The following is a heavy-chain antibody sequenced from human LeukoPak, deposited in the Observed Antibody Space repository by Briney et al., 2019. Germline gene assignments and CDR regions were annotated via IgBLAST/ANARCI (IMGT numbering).Heavy chain of an antibody. J-gene: IGHJ6*03. Sequence: SGGSLRLSCAASGFTFSSYAMSWVRQAPGKGLEWVSAISGSGGSTYYADSVKGRFTISRDNSKNTLYLQMNSLRAEDTAVYYCAKWGSLDCSGGSCCSLGYYYMDVWGKGTTVTVSS. CDR2: ISGSGGST. CDR3: AKWGSLDCSGGSCCSLGYYYMDV. CDR1: GFTFSSYA. V-gene: IGHV3-23*01. D-gene: IGHD2-15*01.